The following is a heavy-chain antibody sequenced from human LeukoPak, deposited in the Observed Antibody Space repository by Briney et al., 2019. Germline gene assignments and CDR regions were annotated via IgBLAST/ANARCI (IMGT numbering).Heavy chain of an antibody. V-gene: IGHV3-72*01. J-gene: IGHJ5*02. CDR3: AKDPLSSSGSYSGWFDP. CDR1: GFTFSDHY. D-gene: IGHD1-26*01. CDR2: SRNKAKGYTT. Sequence: GGSLRLSCAASGFTFSDHYMDWVRQSPGKGLEWVGRSRNKAKGYTTEDAATVKGSFTISRDESEKSLYLQMNSLKPEDTAVYYCAKDPLSSSGSYSGWFDPWGQGTLVIVSS.